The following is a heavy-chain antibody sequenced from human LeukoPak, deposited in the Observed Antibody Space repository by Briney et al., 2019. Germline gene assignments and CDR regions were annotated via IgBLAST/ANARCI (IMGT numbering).Heavy chain of an antibody. Sequence: SETLSLTCTVSGGSISYSNSYWGWIRQPPGKGLEWIGNIYFSGSTYYKQSLKSRVTISVDTSKNQFSLKLRSVTAADTAVYYCARGGYYGSGNDFRFDPWGQGTLVTVSS. V-gene: IGHV4-39*07. CDR3: ARGGYYGSGNDFRFDP. CDR2: IYFSGST. CDR1: GGSISYSNSY. D-gene: IGHD3-10*01. J-gene: IGHJ5*02.